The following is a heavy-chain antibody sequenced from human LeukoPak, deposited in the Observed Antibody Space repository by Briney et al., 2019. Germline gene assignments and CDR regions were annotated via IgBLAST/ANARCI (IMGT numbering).Heavy chain of an antibody. D-gene: IGHD5-18*01. V-gene: IGHV3-30*18. Sequence: PGGSLRLSCAASGFTFSSYGMHWVRQAPGKGLEWVAVISYDVSNKYYADSVKGRFTISRDNSKNTLYLQMNSLRAEDTAVYYCAKGGYSYGYYYFDYWGQGTLVTVSS. J-gene: IGHJ4*02. CDR2: ISYDVSNK. CDR3: AKGGYSYGYYYFDY. CDR1: GFTFSSYG.